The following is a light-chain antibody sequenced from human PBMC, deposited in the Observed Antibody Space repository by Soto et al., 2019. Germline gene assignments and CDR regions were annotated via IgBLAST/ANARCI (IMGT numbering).Light chain of an antibody. CDR3: QQLKSYPVT. CDR2: DAS. CDR1: QSVSSF. V-gene: IGKV3-11*01. J-gene: IGKJ4*01. Sequence: EIVLTQSPATLSLSPGERATLSCRASQSVSSFLAWYQQKPGQAPRLLIYDASNRATGIPARFSGSGSGTDFTLTISSLEPEDFATYYCQQLKSYPVTFGGGTKVDIK.